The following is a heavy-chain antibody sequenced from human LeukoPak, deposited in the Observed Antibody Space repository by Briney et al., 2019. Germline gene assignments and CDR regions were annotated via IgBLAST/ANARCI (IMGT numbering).Heavy chain of an antibody. Sequence: GGSLRLSCAASGFTFDDYGMSWVRQAPGKGLEWVSGINWNGGSTGYADSVKGRFTISRDNAKNSLYLQMNSLKTEDTAVYYCTSGSCSSTSCVYYYYYMDVWGKGTTVTVSS. J-gene: IGHJ6*03. D-gene: IGHD2-2*01. CDR1: GFTFDDYG. CDR3: TSGSCSSTSCVYYYYYMDV. V-gene: IGHV3-20*04. CDR2: INWNGGST.